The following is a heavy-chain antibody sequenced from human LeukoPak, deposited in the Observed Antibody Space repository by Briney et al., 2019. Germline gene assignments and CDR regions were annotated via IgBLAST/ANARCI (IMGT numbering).Heavy chain of an antibody. J-gene: IGHJ6*02. CDR1: GFTFSSYA. Sequence: PGGSLRLSCAASGFTFSSYAMHWVRQAPGKGLEWVAVISYDGSNKYYADSVKGRFTVSRDNSKNTLYLQVNSLRAEDTAVYYCARHYPPDYDILTGYYRVGGMDVWGQGTTVTVSS. CDR3: ARHYPPDYDILTGYYRVGGMDV. V-gene: IGHV3-30-3*01. CDR2: ISYDGSNK. D-gene: IGHD3-9*01.